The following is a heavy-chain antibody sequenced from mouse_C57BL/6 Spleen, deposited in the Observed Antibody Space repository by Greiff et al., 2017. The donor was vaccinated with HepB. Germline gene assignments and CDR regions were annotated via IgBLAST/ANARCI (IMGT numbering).Heavy chain of an antibody. D-gene: IGHD1-1*01. CDR1: GYTFTDYY. J-gene: IGHJ2*01. CDR2: IYPGSGNT. Sequence: QVQLQQSGAELVRPGASVKLSCKASGYTFTDYYINWVKQRPGQGLEWIARIYPGSGNTYYNEKFKGKATLTAEKSSSTAYMQLSSLTSEDSAVYFCARGGVLLLRGGYFDYWGQGTTLTVSS. V-gene: IGHV1-76*01. CDR3: ARGGVLLLRGGYFDY.